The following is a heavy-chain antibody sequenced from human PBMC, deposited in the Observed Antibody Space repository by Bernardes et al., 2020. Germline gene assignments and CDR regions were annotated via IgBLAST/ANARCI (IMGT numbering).Heavy chain of an antibody. V-gene: IGHV4-30-4*01. D-gene: IGHD3-3*01. Sequence: SETLSLTCTVSGGSISSGDYYWSWIRQPPGKGLEWIGYIYYSGSTYYNPSLKSRVTISVDTSKNQFSLKLSSVTAADTAVYYCARGVPYYDFWSGYPIHSNWFDPWGQGTLVTVSS. CDR1: GGSISSGDYY. CDR3: ARGVPYYDFWSGYPIHSNWFDP. CDR2: IYYSGST. J-gene: IGHJ5*02.